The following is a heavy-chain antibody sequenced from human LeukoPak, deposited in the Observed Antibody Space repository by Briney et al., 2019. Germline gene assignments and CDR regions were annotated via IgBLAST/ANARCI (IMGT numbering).Heavy chain of an antibody. J-gene: IGHJ5*02. D-gene: IGHD3-3*01. V-gene: IGHV5-51*01. CDR3: ARHWSDSAYGGGYWFDP. Sequence: LGESLKISCKGSGYSFTSYWIGWVRQMPGKGLEWMGIIYPGDSDTRYSPSFQGQVTISADKSNSTAYLQWGSLKASDTAMYYCARHWSDSAYGGGYWFDPWGQGTLVTVSS. CDR1: GYSFTSYW. CDR2: IYPGDSDT.